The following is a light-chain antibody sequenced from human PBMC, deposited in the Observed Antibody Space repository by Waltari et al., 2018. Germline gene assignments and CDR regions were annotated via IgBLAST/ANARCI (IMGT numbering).Light chain of an antibody. CDR3: CSYAGSSTFV. V-gene: IGLV2-23*02. Sequence: QSALTQPASVSGSPGQSLTITCTGTSSDVGSYNLFSWYQQHPGKAPKLMIYEVSKRPSGVSNRFSGSKSGNTASLTISGLQAEDEADYYCCSYAGSSTFVFGGGTKLTVL. J-gene: IGLJ2*01. CDR1: SSDVGSYNL. CDR2: EVS.